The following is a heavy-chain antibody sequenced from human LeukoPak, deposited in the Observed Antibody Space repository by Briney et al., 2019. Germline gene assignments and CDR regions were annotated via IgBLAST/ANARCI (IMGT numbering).Heavy chain of an antibody. V-gene: IGHV3-20*04. CDR3: AREPYGSGSFDY. Sequence: GGSLRLSCAASGFTFGVYGMSWVRQAPGKGLEWVSSINWNGGSTGYADSVKGRFTISRDNSKNTLNLQMNSLRAEDTAVYYCAREPYGSGSFDYWGQGTLVTVSS. CDR1: GFTFGVYG. D-gene: IGHD3-10*01. CDR2: INWNGGST. J-gene: IGHJ4*02.